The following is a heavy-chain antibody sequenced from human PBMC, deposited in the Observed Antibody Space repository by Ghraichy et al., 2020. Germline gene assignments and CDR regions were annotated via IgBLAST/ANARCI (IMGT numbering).Heavy chain of an antibody. CDR1: GGSVSSGSYY. CDR3: ARDSGYDSKPAMGYYYGMDV. Sequence: SETLSLTCTVSGGSVSSGSYYWSWIRQPPGKGLEWIGYIYYSGSTNYNPSLKSRVTISVDTSKNQFSLKLSSVTAADTAVYYCARDSGYDSKPAMGYYYGMDVWGQGTTVTVSS. D-gene: IGHD5-12*01. J-gene: IGHJ6*02. V-gene: IGHV4-61*01. CDR2: IYYSGST.